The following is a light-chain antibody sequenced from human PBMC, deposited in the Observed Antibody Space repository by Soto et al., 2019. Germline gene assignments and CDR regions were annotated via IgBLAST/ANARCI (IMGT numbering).Light chain of an antibody. CDR3: ETWDNNILV. CDR2: LAVSGSY. V-gene: IGLV4-60*02. J-gene: IGLJ2*01. CDR1: RGHSSYI. Sequence: QPVLTQSSSASASLGSSVKLTCTLSRGHSSYIIAWHQQQPGKAPRYLMKLAVSGSYNKGRGVPDRFSGSSSGADRYLTISNLQFEDEADYYCETWDNNILVFGGGTKLTVL.